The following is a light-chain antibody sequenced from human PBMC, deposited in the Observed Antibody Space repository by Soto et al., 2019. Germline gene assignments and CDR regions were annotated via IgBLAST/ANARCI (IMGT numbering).Light chain of an antibody. CDR3: QQSYSALPYT. CDR2: AAT. J-gene: IGKJ2*01. V-gene: IGKV1-39*01. Sequence: DIQMTQSPSSLSASVGDRVTITCRASQSISTNLNWYQQKPGKAPKLLIYAATSLQRGFPSRFSGGGSGTDFTLTINNLQPEDFATYYCQQSYSALPYTFGQGTKLEIK. CDR1: QSISTN.